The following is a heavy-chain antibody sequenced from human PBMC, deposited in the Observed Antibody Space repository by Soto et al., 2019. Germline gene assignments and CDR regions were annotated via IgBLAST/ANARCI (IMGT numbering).Heavy chain of an antibody. CDR1: GFTFSSYG. D-gene: IGHD3-3*01. Sequence: GGSLRLSCAASGFTFSSYGMHWVRQAPGKGLEWVAVIWYDGSNKYYADSVKGRFTISRDNSKNTLYLQMNSLRAEDTAVYYCARDRLRFLEWSHPPVRYYYYYYGMDVWGQGTTVTVSS. CDR3: ARDRLRFLEWSHPPVRYYYYYYGMDV. V-gene: IGHV3-33*01. J-gene: IGHJ6*02. CDR2: IWYDGSNK.